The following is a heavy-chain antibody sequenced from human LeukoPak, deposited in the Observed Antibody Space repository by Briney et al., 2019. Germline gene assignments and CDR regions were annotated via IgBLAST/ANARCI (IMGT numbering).Heavy chain of an antibody. CDR1: GYSISTGYY. D-gene: IGHD3-10*01. CDR2: MYHSGST. CDR3: ARVLDYYGSGTRDFDY. J-gene: IGHJ4*02. Sequence: SETLSLTCTVSGYSISTGYYWGWIRQPPGQGLEWIGSMYHSGSTYYNPPLKSRVTMSADTSKNQFSLKLNSVTAADTAVYYCARVLDYYGSGTRDFDYWGQGILVTVSS. V-gene: IGHV4-38-2*02.